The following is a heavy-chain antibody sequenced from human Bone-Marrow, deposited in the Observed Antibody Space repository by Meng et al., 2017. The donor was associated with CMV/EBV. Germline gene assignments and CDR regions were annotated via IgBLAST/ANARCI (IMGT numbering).Heavy chain of an antibody. CDR2: ISSSSSTI. D-gene: IGHD3-10*01. CDR1: GFTFSSYS. CDR3: ARDDGSYYGDGAFDI. V-gene: IGHV3-48*04. Sequence: GESLKISCAASGFTFSSYSMNWVRQAPGKGLEWVSYISSSSSTIYYADSVKGRFTISRDNAKNSLYLQMNSLRAEDTAVYYCARDDGSYYGDGAFDIWGQGTMVTVSS. J-gene: IGHJ3*02.